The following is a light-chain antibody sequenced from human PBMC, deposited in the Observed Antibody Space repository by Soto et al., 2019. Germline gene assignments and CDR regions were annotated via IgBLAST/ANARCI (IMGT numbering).Light chain of an antibody. CDR1: QSISSW. V-gene: IGKV1-5*03. J-gene: IGKJ1*01. Sequence: DIQMTQSPSTLSASVGDRVTITCRASQSISSWLAWYQQKPGKAPKLLIYKASSLESGVPSRFSGSGSGTEFTLTISSLQPDDFATHYCQQYNSYGTFGQGTKVEI. CDR3: QQYNSYGT. CDR2: KAS.